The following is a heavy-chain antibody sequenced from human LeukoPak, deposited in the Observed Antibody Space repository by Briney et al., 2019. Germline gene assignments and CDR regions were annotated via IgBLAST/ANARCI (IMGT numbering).Heavy chain of an antibody. CDR3: ARGDYDSSGYEYFQH. Sequence: GGSLRLSCAASGFTFDDYGLSWVRQAPGKGLEWVSGINWSGGSTGYADSVKGRFTISRDNSKNTLYLQMNSLRAEDTAVYYCARGDYDSSGYEYFQHWGQGTLVTVSS. V-gene: IGHV3-20*04. CDR2: INWSGGST. D-gene: IGHD3-22*01. J-gene: IGHJ1*01. CDR1: GFTFDDYG.